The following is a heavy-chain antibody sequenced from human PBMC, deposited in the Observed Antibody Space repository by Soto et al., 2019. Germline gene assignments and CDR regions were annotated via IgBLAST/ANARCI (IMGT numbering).Heavy chain of an antibody. CDR1: GGTFSSYA. CDR2: IIPILGTA. J-gene: IGHJ3*02. V-gene: IGHV1-69*10. Sequence: ASVKVSCKASGGTFSSYAISWVRQAPGQGLEWMGGIIPILGTANYAQKFQGRVTITADKSTSTAYMELSSLRSEDTAVYYCARDLKPAAIYRGAAFDIWGQGTRVTV. CDR3: ARDLKPAAIYRGAAFDI. D-gene: IGHD2-2*02.